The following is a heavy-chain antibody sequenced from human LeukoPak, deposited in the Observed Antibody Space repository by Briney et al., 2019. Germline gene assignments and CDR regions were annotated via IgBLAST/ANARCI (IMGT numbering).Heavy chain of an antibody. J-gene: IGHJ2*01. CDR1: RFSFSTYG. D-gene: IGHD3-10*01. V-gene: IGHV3-33*01. CDR3: ARVVSYYGSSYRLLDL. Sequence: PGRSLRLSCEAPRFSFSTYGMHWVRQAPGKGLEWVALIWFVGSNKHYADSVKGRFTISRDNSKKTMYLQMDSLRAEDTAVYYCARVVSYYGSSYRLLDLWGRGTLVTVSS. CDR2: IWFVGSNK.